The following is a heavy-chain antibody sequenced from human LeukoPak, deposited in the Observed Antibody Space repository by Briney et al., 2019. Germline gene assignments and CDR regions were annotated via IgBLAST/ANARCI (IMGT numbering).Heavy chain of an antibody. CDR2: IIPIFGTA. CDR1: GGTFSSYA. V-gene: IGHV1-69*06. CDR3: ARVPPAPPYCGGDCYPYYFDY. Sequence: GASVKVSCKASGGTFSSYAISWVRQAPGQGLEWMGGIIPIFGTANYAQKFQGRVTITADKSTSTAYMELSSLRSEDTAVYYCARVPPAPPYCGGDCYPYYFDYWGQGTLVTVSS. J-gene: IGHJ4*02. D-gene: IGHD2-21*02.